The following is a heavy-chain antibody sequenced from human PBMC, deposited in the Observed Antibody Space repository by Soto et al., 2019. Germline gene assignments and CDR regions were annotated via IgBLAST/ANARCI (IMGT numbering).Heavy chain of an antibody. Sequence: GGSLRLSCAASGFTFSDYYMSWIRQAPGKGLEWVSYISSSGSTIYYADSVKGRFTISRDNAKNSLYLQMNSLRAEDTAVYYCARFGTLYYDFWSGYYLDYWGQGTLVTVSS. V-gene: IGHV3-11*01. CDR3: ARFGTLYYDFWSGYYLDY. CDR2: ISSSGSTI. J-gene: IGHJ4*02. CDR1: GFTFSDYY. D-gene: IGHD3-3*01.